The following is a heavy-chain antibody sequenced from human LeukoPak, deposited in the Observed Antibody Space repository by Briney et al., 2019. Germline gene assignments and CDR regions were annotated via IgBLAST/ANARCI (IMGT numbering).Heavy chain of an antibody. Sequence: PSETLSLTCTVSGGSISSSSYYWGWIRQPPGKGLEWIGSIYYSGSTYYNPSLKSRVTISVDTSKNQFSPKLSSVTAADTAVYCCARLTYYDFWSGLYYFDYWGQGTLVTVSS. CDR1: GGSISSSSYY. CDR3: ARLTYYDFWSGLYYFDY. V-gene: IGHV4-39*01. CDR2: IYYSGST. D-gene: IGHD3-3*01. J-gene: IGHJ4*02.